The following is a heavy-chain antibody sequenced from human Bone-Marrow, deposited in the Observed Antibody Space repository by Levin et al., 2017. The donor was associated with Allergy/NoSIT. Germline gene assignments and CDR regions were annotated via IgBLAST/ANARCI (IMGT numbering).Heavy chain of an antibody. J-gene: IGHJ4*02. D-gene: IGHD6-19*01. CDR3: TKGVRIAVAGDFFDY. CDR1: GFTFDDHA. Sequence: SCAASGFTFDDHAMHWVRQAPGKGLEWVSGISWNSGSIGYADSVKGRFIISRDNAKNSLYLQMNSLRTEDTALYFCTKGVRIAVAGDFFDYWGQGTLVTVSS. CDR2: ISWNSGSI. V-gene: IGHV3-9*01.